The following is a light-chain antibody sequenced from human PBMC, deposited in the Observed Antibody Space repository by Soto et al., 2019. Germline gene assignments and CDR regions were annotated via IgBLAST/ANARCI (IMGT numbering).Light chain of an antibody. Sequence: SLLTQPASVSGSPGNSVAISCTGTRRDVGAYNYVSWYQQHPGKAPKLMISEVTNRPSGVSDRFSGSKSGTTASLTISGLQAEEEADYYCSSFTSRFTFVFGTGTKVTVL. CDR2: EVT. J-gene: IGLJ1*01. V-gene: IGLV2-14*01. CDR3: SSFTSRFTFV. CDR1: RRDVGAYNY.